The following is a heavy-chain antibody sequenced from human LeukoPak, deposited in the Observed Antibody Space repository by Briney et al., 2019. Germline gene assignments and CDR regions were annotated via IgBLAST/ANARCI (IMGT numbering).Heavy chain of an antibody. V-gene: IGHV3-33*01. CDR3: ARGGWDCGDKPRRMNCFDP. CDR2: IWSDGSYQ. CDR1: GFTFSAYG. Sequence: GGSLRLSCVTSGFTFSAYGMHWVRQAPGKGLEWVALIWSDGSYQYYADSVKGRFTISRDNSKNTLYLQMDSLRAEDTAVYYCARGGWDCGDKPRRMNCFDPWGQGTLVTVSS. J-gene: IGHJ5*02. D-gene: IGHD4-17*01.